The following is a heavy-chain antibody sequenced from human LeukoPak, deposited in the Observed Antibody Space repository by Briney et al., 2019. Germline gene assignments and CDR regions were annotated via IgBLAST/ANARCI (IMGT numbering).Heavy chain of an antibody. CDR3: SRAEDY. J-gene: IGHJ4*02. V-gene: IGHV3-7*01. Sequence: GGSLRLSCAASGFTFSNYWMSWVRQAPGKGLEWAANINTDGSQKYYVDSVKGRFTISRDNAKNSLYLQMNSLRAEDTAVYFCSRAEDYWGQGTLVTVSS. D-gene: IGHD1-14*01. CDR1: GFTFSNYW. CDR2: INTDGSQK.